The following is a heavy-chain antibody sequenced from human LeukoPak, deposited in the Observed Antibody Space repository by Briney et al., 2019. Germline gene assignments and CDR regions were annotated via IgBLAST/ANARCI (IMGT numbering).Heavy chain of an antibody. CDR1: GFTFSSYA. D-gene: IGHD6-13*01. CDR2: ISYDGSNK. V-gene: IGHV3-30-3*01. CDR3: AKVTDPGIAAAAPIY. Sequence: GGSLRLSCAASGFTFSSYAMHWVRQAPGKGLEWVAVISYDGSNKYYADSVKGRFTISRDNSKNTLSLQMNSLRAEDTAVYYCAKVTDPGIAAAAPIYWGQGTLVTVSS. J-gene: IGHJ4*02.